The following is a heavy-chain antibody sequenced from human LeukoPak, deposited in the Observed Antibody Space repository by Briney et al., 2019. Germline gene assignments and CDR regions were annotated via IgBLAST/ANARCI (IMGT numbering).Heavy chain of an antibody. D-gene: IGHD1-26*01. Sequence: PGGPLRLSCAASGFTFSSSVMSWVRQSPGKGLEWVSSISDSDYNTYHADSVKGRFTISRDSSRNSMYLQMNSLRAEDTAVYYCAKGAGSAWMDVWGQGTTVIVSS. J-gene: IGHJ6*02. V-gene: IGHV3-23*01. CDR2: ISDSDYNT. CDR1: GFTFSSSV. CDR3: AKGAGSAWMDV.